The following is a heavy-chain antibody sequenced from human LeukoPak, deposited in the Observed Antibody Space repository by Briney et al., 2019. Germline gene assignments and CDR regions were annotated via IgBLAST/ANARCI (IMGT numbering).Heavy chain of an antibody. CDR1: GYTFTDYY. V-gene: IGHV1-2*04. D-gene: IGHD2-2*01. J-gene: IGHJ4*02. Sequence: GASVKVSCKASGYTFTDYYMHWVRLAPGQGLEWMGWINPNSGGTNYVQKFQGWVTMTWDTSINTAYMELSRLTSDDTAVYYCARANFLYCSSTSCLFDYWGQGTLVTVSS. CDR3: ARANFLYCSSTSCLFDY. CDR2: INPNSGGT.